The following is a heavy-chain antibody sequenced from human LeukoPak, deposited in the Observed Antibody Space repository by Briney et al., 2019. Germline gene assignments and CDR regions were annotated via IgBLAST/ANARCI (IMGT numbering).Heavy chain of an antibody. D-gene: IGHD3-22*01. V-gene: IGHV4-31*03. Sequence: SQTLSLTSTVSGGAITDSAYYWSWIRQFPGEGLVWIGFILYSGTTNYNPSLKSRLTMSVDTSRNQLSLRLISVTAADAAIYYCARGVTPNYYDTSGHRSYYFDYWGQGTLVTVSS. CDR1: GGAITDSAYY. J-gene: IGHJ4*02. CDR2: ILYSGTT. CDR3: ARGVTPNYYDTSGHRSYYFDY.